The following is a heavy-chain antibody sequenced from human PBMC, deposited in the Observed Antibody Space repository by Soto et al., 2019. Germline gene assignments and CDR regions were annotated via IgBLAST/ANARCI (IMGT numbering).Heavy chain of an antibody. Sequence: PSETLSLTCTVSGGSMSSYFWSWIRQSPAKGLEWMGYIYYSGSTNYNPSLKSRVTILVDTSKNQFSLKLSSVTAADTAVYYCARGRYTSGPPYFDYWGQGALVTVSS. J-gene: IGHJ4*02. CDR1: GGSMSSYF. V-gene: IGHV4-59*01. CDR2: IYYSGST. CDR3: ARGRYTSGPPYFDY. D-gene: IGHD6-19*01.